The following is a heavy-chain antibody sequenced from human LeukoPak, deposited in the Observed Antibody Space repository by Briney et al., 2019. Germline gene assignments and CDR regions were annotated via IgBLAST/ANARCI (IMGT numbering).Heavy chain of an antibody. J-gene: IGHJ3*02. CDR2: IHYSGST. CDR3: ARAQWLAHDVFDI. Sequence: PSETLSLTCSVSGGSISSGSLSSRYWSWIRQPPGKGLQWIGYIHYSGSTNYNPSLKSRVTISVDTSKNQFSLKVNSVTAADTAVYYCARAQWLAHDVFDIWGQGTMVTVSS. V-gene: IGHV4-61*01. D-gene: IGHD6-19*01. CDR1: GGSISSGSLSSRY.